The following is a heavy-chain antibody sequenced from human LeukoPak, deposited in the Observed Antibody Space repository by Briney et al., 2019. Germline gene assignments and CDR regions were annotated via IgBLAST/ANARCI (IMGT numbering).Heavy chain of an antibody. J-gene: IGHJ4*02. D-gene: IGHD6-6*01. CDR3: ARALGSSSSDGLTHDY. CDR1: GGSISSYY. CDR2: IYYSGST. V-gene: IGHV4-59*01. Sequence: PSETLSLTCTVSGGSISSYYWSWIRQPPGKGLEWVGYIYYSGSTNYNPSLKSRVTISVDTSKNQFSLKLSSVTAADTAVYYCARALGSSSSDGLTHDYWGQGTLVTVSS.